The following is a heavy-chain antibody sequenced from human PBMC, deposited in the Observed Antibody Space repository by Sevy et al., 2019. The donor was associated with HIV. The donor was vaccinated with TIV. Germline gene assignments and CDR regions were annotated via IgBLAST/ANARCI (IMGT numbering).Heavy chain of an antibody. CDR1: GFDFSTYW. D-gene: IGHD3-16*01. CDR3: ARDPFGGYYFDH. J-gene: IGHJ4*02. V-gene: IGHV3-74*01. CDR2: IMGDGSRR. Sequence: GGSLRLSCAASGFDFSTYWMHWVRQAPGKGLVCVSRIMGDGSRRSHADSVKGRFTISRDNAKNTLYLQMNSLRAEDTALYFCARDPFGGYYFDHWGPGTLVTVSS.